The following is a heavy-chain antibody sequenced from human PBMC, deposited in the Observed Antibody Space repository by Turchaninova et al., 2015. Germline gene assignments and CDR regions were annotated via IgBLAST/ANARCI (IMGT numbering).Heavy chain of an antibody. CDR1: GGSSSRETW. D-gene: IGHD2-8*02. J-gene: IGHJ4*02. CDR3: ASRPPYGTGRGLGF. V-gene: IGHV4-4*02. CDR2: FYHSGNT. Sequence: QVQLEESGPGLVKPSGTLSPTCGAPGGSSSRETWWSWVRRPPGKGLEWIGEFYHSGNTNYNPSLKNRVTISVDKSRNQFSLTLTSMTAADTAVYYCASRPPYGTGRGLGFWGQGILVTVSS.